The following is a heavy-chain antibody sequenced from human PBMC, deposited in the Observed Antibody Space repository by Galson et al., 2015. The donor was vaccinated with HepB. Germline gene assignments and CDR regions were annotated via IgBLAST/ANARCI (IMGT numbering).Heavy chain of an antibody. J-gene: IGHJ4*02. CDR2: ISYDGSNK. D-gene: IGHD4-23*01. Sequence: SLRLSCAASGFTFSSYGMHWVRQAPGKGLEWVAVISYDGSNKYYADSVKGRFTISRDNSKNTLYLHMNSRRAEDTAVFYCAKEVNYGGHLPTDYWGQGTLVTVS. CDR3: AKEVNYGGHLPTDY. CDR1: GFTFSSYG. V-gene: IGHV3-30*18.